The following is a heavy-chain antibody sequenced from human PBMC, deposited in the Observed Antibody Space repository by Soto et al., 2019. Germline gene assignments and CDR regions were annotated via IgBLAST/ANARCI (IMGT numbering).Heavy chain of an antibody. V-gene: IGHV1-3*05. J-gene: IGHJ6*02. CDR1: GYTFTSYA. CDR2: TNAGNGNT. Sequence: QVQLVQSGAEEKKPGASVKVSCKASGYTFTSYAMHWVRQAPGQRLEWRGWTNAGNGNTKYSQKFQGRVTITRDTSASTAYMELSSLRSEDTAVYYCARDPSYYGMDVWGQGTTVTVSS. CDR3: ARDPSYYGMDV.